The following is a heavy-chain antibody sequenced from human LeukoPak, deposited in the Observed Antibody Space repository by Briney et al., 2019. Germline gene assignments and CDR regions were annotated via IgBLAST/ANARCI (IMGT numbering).Heavy chain of an antibody. Sequence: SETLSLTCAVYGGSFSGYYWSWIRQPPGKALEWIGEINHSGSTNYNPSLKSRVTISVDTSKNQFSLKLSSVTAADTAVYYCAREEFWSGYYSCCWFDPWGQGTLVTVSS. CDR3: AREEFWSGYYSCCWFDP. CDR2: INHSGST. D-gene: IGHD3-3*01. CDR1: GGSFSGYY. V-gene: IGHV4-34*01. J-gene: IGHJ5*02.